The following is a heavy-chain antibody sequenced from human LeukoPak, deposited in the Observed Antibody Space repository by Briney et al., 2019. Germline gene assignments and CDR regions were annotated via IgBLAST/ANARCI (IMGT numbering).Heavy chain of an antibody. D-gene: IGHD5-12*01. CDR1: GFTFSSYS. Sequence: GGSLRLSCAASGFTFSSYSMNWVRQAPGKGLEWVAFIRYDGSTKYYEDSVKGRFTISRDNSKDTVYLQMNSLRDEDTALYYCAKDIDIVATTPYYFDYWGQGTLVTVSS. J-gene: IGHJ4*02. CDR2: IRYDGSTK. CDR3: AKDIDIVATTPYYFDY. V-gene: IGHV3-30*02.